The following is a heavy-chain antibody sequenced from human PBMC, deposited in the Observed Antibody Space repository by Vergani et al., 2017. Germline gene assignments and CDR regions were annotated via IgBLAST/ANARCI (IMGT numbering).Heavy chain of an antibody. V-gene: IGHV4-30-2*01. D-gene: IGHD2-2*02. CDR3: SRGVAGYCSSTSCYKDWFDP. CDR1: GGSISSGGYS. CDR2: IYHSGST. J-gene: IGHJ5*02. Sequence: QLQLQESGSGLVKPSQTLSLTCAVSGGSISSGGYSWSWIRQPPGKGLEWIGYIYHSGSTYYNPSLKSRVTISVDRSKNQFSLKLISVTAAATAVYYCSRGVAGYCSSTSCYKDWFDPRGQGTLVTVSS.